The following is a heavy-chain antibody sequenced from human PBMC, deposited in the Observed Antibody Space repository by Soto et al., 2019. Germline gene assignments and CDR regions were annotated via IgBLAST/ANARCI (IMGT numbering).Heavy chain of an antibody. CDR2: IYYSVRT. CDR1: GGSISSGGYS. V-gene: IGHV4-30-2*01. J-gene: IGHJ4*02. CDR3: ARVPDY. Sequence: QLQLLESGSGLVKPSQTLFPTCAVSGGSISSGGYSWGWIRQPPGKGLEWIWYIYYSVRTYYNPSLKRRVTISVDRSTNQFSRRLRSVTAADTAVYSCARVPDYWGQGTLVTVSS.